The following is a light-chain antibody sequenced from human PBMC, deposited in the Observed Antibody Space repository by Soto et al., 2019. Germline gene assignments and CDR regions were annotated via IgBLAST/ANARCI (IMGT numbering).Light chain of an antibody. CDR2: AAS. Sequence: EIVMTQSPATLSVSPGERATLSCRASQSVSSNLAWYQQKPGQAPRLLIYAASTRATGIPARFSGSESGTEFTLTISSLQSEDVAVYYCQQYNNWPPYTFGQGTKLEIK. CDR3: QQYNNWPPYT. J-gene: IGKJ2*01. CDR1: QSVSSN. V-gene: IGKV3-15*01.